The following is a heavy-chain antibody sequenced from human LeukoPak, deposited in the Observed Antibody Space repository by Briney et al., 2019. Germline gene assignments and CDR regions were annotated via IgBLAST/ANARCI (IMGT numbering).Heavy chain of an antibody. D-gene: IGHD3-22*01. Sequence: ASVKVSCKASGYTFTSYGISWVRQAPGQGLEWMGWISAYHGNTYYAQKLQSRVTLTTDTSTSTAYMELRSLRSDDTAVYYCARDLYYYDSSGYHDVFDIWGQGTMVTVSS. CDR3: ARDLYYYDSSGYHDVFDI. CDR2: ISAYHGNT. V-gene: IGHV1-18*01. CDR1: GYTFTSYG. J-gene: IGHJ3*02.